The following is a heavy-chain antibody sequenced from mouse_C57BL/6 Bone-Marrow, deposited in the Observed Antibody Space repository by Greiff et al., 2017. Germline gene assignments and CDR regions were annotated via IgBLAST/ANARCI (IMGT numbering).Heavy chain of an antibody. V-gene: IGHV1-81*01. J-gene: IGHJ3*01. D-gene: IGHD2-2*01. CDR3: ARKGPYGSWFAY. CDR1: GYTFTSYG. CDR2: IYPRSGNT. Sequence: QVQLQQSGAELARPGASVKLSCKASGYTFTSYGISWVKQRTGQVLEWIGEIYPRSGNTYYNEKFKGKATLTADKSSSTAYMELRSLTSEDSAVYFCARKGPYGSWFAYWGQGTLVTVSA.